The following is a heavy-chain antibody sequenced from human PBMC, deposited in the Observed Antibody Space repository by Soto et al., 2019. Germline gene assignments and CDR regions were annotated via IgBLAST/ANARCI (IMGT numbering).Heavy chain of an antibody. V-gene: IGHV3-23*01. D-gene: IGHD1-26*01. Sequence: PGGSLRLSCAASGFTFGGYAMSWVGQAPGKGLEWVSAISGSGGSTYYADSVKGRFTISRDNSKNTLYLQMNSLRAEDTAVYYCAKEGGRPSYYFDYWGQGTLVTVSS. CDR2: ISGSGGST. CDR1: GFTFGGYA. CDR3: AKEGGRPSYYFDY. J-gene: IGHJ4*02.